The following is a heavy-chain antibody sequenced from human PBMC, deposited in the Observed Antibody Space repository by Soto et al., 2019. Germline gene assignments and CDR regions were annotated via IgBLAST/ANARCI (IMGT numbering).Heavy chain of an antibody. V-gene: IGHV4-31*03. J-gene: IGHJ5*01. D-gene: IGHD1-20*01. CDR3: ARFVAVSKNWFDS. Sequence: SETLSLTCTVSGGSISSGGYYWSWIRQHPGKGLEWIGYIYYSGSTYYNPSLKSRVTISVDTSKDQFSLKLSSVTAADTAVYYCARFVAVSKNWFDSWGQGTLVTVSS. CDR2: IYYSGST. CDR1: GGSISSGGYY.